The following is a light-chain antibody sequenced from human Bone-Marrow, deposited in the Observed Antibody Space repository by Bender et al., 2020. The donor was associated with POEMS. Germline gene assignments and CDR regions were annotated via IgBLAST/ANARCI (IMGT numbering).Light chain of an antibody. V-gene: IGLV2-11*01. CDR1: SSDVGGYNY. J-gene: IGLJ3*02. Sequence: QSALTQPRSVSGSPGQSVTISCTGTSSDVGGYNYVSWYQQHPGKVPKLMIHDVTQRPSGVPDRFSGSKSGNMASLTVSGLQAEDEADYYCQSYDNSLGGWVFGGGTKLTVL. CDR3: QSYDNSLGGWV. CDR2: DVT.